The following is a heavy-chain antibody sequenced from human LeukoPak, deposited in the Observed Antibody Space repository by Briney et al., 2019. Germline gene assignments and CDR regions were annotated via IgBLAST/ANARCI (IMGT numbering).Heavy chain of an antibody. D-gene: IGHD5-18*01. CDR2: IYYSGST. V-gene: IGHV4-39*07. CDR1: GGSISSSSYY. Sequence: SETLSLTCTVSGGSISSSSYYWGWIRQPPGKGLEWIGSIYYSGSTYYNPSPKSRVTISVDTSKNQFSLKLSSVTAADTAVYYCARSGYSYGPFDYWGQGTLVTVSS. CDR3: ARSGYSYGPFDY. J-gene: IGHJ4*02.